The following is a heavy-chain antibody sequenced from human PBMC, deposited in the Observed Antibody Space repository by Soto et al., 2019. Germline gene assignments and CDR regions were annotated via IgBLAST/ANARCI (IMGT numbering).Heavy chain of an antibody. CDR2: SYPGDSDT. V-gene: IGHV5-51*01. D-gene: IGHD1-1*01. Sequence: GWSLNISCKGSAYGFTSHCVGWVRQMPGKGLEWMGISYPGDSDTRYSPSFQGQVTISADKSISTAYLQWSSLKASDTAMYYCARHWAGTTSAIGPWGQGTLVTVSS. CDR1: AYGFTSHC. CDR3: ARHWAGTTSAIGP. J-gene: IGHJ5*02.